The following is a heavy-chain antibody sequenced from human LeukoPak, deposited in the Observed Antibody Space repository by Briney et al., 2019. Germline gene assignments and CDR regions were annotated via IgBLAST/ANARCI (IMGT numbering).Heavy chain of an antibody. CDR1: GFTFSSYA. D-gene: IGHD6-19*01. CDR3: AKLSSGWYSPGY. Sequence: GSLRLSCAASGFTFSSYAKSWVRQAPGKGLEWVSAISGSGGSTYYADSVKGRFTISRDNSKNTLYLQMNSLRAEDTAVYYCAKLSSGWYSPGYWGQGTLVTVSS. J-gene: IGHJ4*02. CDR2: ISGSGGST. V-gene: IGHV3-23*01.